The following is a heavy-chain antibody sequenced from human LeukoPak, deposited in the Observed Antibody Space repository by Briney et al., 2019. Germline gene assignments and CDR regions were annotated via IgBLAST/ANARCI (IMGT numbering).Heavy chain of an antibody. CDR2: INHREST. V-gene: IGHV4-61*02. J-gene: IGHJ3*02. Sequence: SETLSLTCTVSGGSISSGSYYWSWIRQPAGKGLEWIGTINHRESTNYNPSLKSRATISIDTSNNQFSLRLTSVTAADTAMYYCARHFDYDSAGDPFDIWGQGTMVTVSS. CDR1: GGSISSGSYY. D-gene: IGHD3-10*01. CDR3: ARHFDYDSAGDPFDI.